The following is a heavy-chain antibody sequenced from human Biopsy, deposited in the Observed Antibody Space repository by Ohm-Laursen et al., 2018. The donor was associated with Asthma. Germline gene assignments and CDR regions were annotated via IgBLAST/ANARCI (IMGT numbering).Heavy chain of an antibody. CDR3: ARGYSGTDRIVYYYSGLEV. D-gene: IGHD5-12*01. V-gene: IGHV1-69*13. J-gene: IGHJ6*02. CDR2: LIPVLGTA. CDR1: GDSLGSFINYA. Sequence: SVKVSCKPSGDSLGSFINYAISWVRQAPRQGLEWMGGLIPVLGTADHAQMFEGRVTITADESTSTAYMELSSLRSEDTAVYYCARGYSGTDRIVYYYSGLEVWGQGTTVTVSS.